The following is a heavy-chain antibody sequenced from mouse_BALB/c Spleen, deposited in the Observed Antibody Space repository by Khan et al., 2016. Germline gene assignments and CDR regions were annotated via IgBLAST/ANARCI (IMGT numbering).Heavy chain of an antibody. CDR3: ASIYYCYYVGLYYAMDY. V-gene: IGHV9-3-1*01. D-gene: IGHD2-3*01. J-gene: IGHJ4*01. Sequence: QIQLVQSGPELKKPGETVKISCKASGYTFTNYGMNWVKQAPGKGLKWMGWINTYTGEPTYADDFKGRFAFSLETSARTAYLQINNLKNEDTATYFCASIYYCYYVGLYYAMDYWGQGTSVTVSS. CDR1: GYTFTNYG. CDR2: INTYTGEP.